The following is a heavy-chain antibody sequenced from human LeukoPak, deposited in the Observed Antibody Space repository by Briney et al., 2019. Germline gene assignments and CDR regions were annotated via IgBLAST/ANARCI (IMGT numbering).Heavy chain of an antibody. J-gene: IGHJ4*02. D-gene: IGHD3-16*01. CDR3: GRTRGAGLGGHFDS. V-gene: IGHV3-11*01. CDR2: ISASGGIK. CDR1: GFSFNDEY. Sequence: GGSLRLSCAASGFSFNDEYMSWIRQAPGKGLQWIAYISASGGIKQSADSVKGQFTISRDNAKTLLYLQMDRLGADAPAVYYVGRTRGAGLGGHFDSWGQGVVVIVSS.